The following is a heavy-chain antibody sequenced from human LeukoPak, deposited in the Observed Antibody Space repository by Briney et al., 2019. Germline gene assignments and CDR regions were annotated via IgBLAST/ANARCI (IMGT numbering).Heavy chain of an antibody. Sequence: ASVKVSCKASGYTFTGYYMHWVRQAPGQGLEWMGWINPNSGGTNYAQKFQGRVTMTRDTSISTAYMELSSLRSEDTAVYYCAREVGDGYKKFDYWGQGTLVTVSS. D-gene: IGHD5-12*01. V-gene: IGHV1-2*02. CDR1: GYTFTGYY. CDR3: AREVGDGYKKFDY. J-gene: IGHJ4*02. CDR2: INPNSGGT.